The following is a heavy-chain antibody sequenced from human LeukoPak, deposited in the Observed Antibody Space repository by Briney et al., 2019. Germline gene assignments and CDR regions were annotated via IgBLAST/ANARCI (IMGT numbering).Heavy chain of an antibody. CDR2: IKPDGSEK. V-gene: IGHV3-7*04. Sequence: GGSLRLSCAASGFTFSDCAMSWVRQAPGKGLEWVANIKPDGSEKDYVDSLKGRFTISRDNAKNSLYLQVNSLRAEDAAVYYCARFGVPYGVDVWGQGTTVTVSS. D-gene: IGHD3-16*01. CDR1: GFTFSDCA. CDR3: ARFGVPYGVDV. J-gene: IGHJ6*02.